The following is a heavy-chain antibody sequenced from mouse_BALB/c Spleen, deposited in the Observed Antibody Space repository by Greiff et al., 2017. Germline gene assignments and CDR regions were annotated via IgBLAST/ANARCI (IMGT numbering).Heavy chain of an antibody. CDR1: GYTFTDYA. V-gene: IGHV1S137*01. CDR2: ISTYYGDA. J-gene: IGHJ3*01. Sequence: VHLVESGAELVRPGVSVKISCKGSGYTFTDYAMHWVKQSHAKSLEWIGVISTYYGDASYNQKFKGKATMTVDKSSSTAYMELARLTSEDSAIYYCARGLGAWFAYWGQGTLVTVSA. CDR3: ARGLGAWFAY. D-gene: IGHD4-1*01.